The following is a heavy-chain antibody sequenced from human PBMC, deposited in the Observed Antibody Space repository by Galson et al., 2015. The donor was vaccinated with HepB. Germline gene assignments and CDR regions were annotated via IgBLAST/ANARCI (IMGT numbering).Heavy chain of an antibody. V-gene: IGHV1-3*01. J-gene: IGHJ4*02. CDR2: INAGNGNT. CDR3: ARDYYGSGSYGPLDY. D-gene: IGHD3-10*01. CDR1: GYTFTSYA. Sequence: SVKVSCKASGYTFTSYAMHWVRQAPGQRLEWMGWINAGNGNTKYSQKFQGRVTITRDTSASTAYMELSSLRSEDTAVYYCARDYYGSGSYGPLDYWGQGTLVTVSS.